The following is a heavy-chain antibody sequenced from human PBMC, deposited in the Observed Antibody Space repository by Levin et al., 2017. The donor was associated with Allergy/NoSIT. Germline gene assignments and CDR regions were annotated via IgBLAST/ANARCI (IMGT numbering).Heavy chain of an antibody. V-gene: IGHV4-59*08. D-gene: IGHD6-13*01. J-gene: IGHJ6*02. CDR1: GGSISSYY. Sequence: SETLSLTCTVSGGSISSYYWSWIRQPPGKGLEWIGYIYYSGSTNYNPSLKSRVTISVDTSKNQFSLKLSSVTAADTAVYYCARHRDRNSLYSSSWFYYYYGMDGWGQGTTVTVSS. CDR2: IYYSGST. CDR3: ARHRDRNSLYSSSWFYYYYGMDG.